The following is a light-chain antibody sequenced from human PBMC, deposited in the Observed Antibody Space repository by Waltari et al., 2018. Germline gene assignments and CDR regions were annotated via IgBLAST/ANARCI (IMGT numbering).Light chain of an antibody. V-gene: IGLV1-40*01. CDR1: SSNLGAAYH. J-gene: IGLJ2*01. Sequence: QSVLTQPPPVSGAPGQRVTISGTGSSSNLGAAYHVHLYQQLPGTAPQILIYANSNRPSGVPDRFSGSKSGTSASLAITGLQAEDEAVYYCQSFDSSLSGVVFGGGTKLTVL. CDR2: ANS. CDR3: QSFDSSLSGVV.